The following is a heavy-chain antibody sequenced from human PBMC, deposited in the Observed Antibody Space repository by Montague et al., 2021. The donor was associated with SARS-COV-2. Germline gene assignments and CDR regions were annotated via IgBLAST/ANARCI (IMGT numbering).Heavy chain of an antibody. Sequence: SVKVSCEASGYTFTSYDINWVRQATGQGLEWMGWMNPNSGNTGYAQKFRGRVTMTRNTSISTAYMELSSLRSEDTAVYYCARGLIVATIFHYYYYMDVWGKGTTVTVSS. CDR1: GYTFTSYD. CDR2: MNPNSGNT. J-gene: IGHJ6*03. D-gene: IGHD5-12*01. V-gene: IGHV1-8*01. CDR3: ARGLIVATIFHYYYYMDV.